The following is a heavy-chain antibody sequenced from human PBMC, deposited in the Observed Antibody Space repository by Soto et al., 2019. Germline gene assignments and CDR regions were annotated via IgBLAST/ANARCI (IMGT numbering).Heavy chain of an antibody. CDR2: IIPILGIA. CDR3: AREPYYYDSSGYYRGAFDI. J-gene: IGHJ3*02. V-gene: IGHV1-69*04. Sequence: ASVKVSCKASGGTFSSYAISWVRQAPGQGLEWMGRIIPILGIANYAQKFQGRVTITADKSTSTAYMELSSLRSEDTAVYYCAREPYYYDSSGYYRGAFDIWGQGTMVTVSS. D-gene: IGHD3-22*01. CDR1: GGTFSSYA.